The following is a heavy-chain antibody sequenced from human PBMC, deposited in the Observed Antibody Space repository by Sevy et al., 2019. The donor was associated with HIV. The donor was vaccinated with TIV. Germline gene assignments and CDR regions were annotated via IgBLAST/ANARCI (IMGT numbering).Heavy chain of an antibody. Sequence: SETLSLTCAVYGGSFSGYYWSWIRQPPGKGLEWIGEINHSGSTNYNPSLKSRVTISVDTSKNQFSLKLSSVTAADTAVYYCARYGYSYGYVYYYYGMDVWGQGTTVTVSS. CDR3: ARYGYSYGYVYYYYGMDV. CDR1: GGSFSGYY. CDR2: INHSGST. D-gene: IGHD5-18*01. J-gene: IGHJ6*02. V-gene: IGHV4-34*01.